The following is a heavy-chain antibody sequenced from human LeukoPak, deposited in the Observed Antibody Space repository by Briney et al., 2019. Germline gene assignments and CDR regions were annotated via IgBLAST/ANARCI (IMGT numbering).Heavy chain of an antibody. CDR1: GFTFSSYA. Sequence: GGSLRLSCAASGFTFSSYAMSWVRQAPGKGLEWVSAISGSGGSTYYADSVKGRFTISRDNSKNTLYLQMTSLRVEDTAVYYCAAVVRSGSPFDYWGQGTRVTVSS. CDR3: AAVVRSGSPFDY. D-gene: IGHD6-19*01. CDR2: ISGSGGST. J-gene: IGHJ4*02. V-gene: IGHV3-23*01.